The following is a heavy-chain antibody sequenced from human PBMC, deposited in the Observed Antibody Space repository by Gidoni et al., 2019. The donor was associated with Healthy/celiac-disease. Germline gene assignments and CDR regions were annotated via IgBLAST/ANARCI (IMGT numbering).Heavy chain of an antibody. J-gene: IGHJ3*02. Sequence: QVQLQESGPGLVKPSETLSLTCTVPGGSISSYYWSWIRQPAGKGLEWIGRIYTSGSTNYNPSLKSRVTMSVDTSKNQFSLKLSSVTAADTAVYYCARLTVTTGTGAFDIWGQGTMVTVSS. V-gene: IGHV4-4*07. D-gene: IGHD4-17*01. CDR2: IYTSGST. CDR1: GGSISSYY. CDR3: ARLTVTTGTGAFDI.